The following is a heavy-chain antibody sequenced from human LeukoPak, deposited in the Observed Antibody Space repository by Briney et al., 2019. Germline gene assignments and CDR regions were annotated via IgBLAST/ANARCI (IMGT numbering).Heavy chain of an antibody. CDR3: ARDAPDSSGWPPFDY. CDR1: GFIFSNYS. V-gene: IGHV3-48*04. J-gene: IGHJ4*02. D-gene: IGHD6-19*01. CDR2: ISSSSSTI. Sequence: GGSLRLSCVASGFIFSNYSMNWVRQTPGKGVEGVSYISSSSSTIYYTDSVKGRFTISRHNAKNSLYLQMNSLRAEDTAVYYCARDAPDSSGWPPFDYWGQGSLVSVSS.